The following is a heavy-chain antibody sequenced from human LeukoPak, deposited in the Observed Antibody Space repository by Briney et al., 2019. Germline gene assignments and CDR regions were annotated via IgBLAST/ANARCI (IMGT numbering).Heavy chain of an antibody. CDR2: IYTSGST. V-gene: IGHV4-4*07. CDR3: ARHGTLSSYYYDSSGYYYFDC. J-gene: IGHJ4*02. D-gene: IGHD3-22*01. CDR1: GGSISSYY. Sequence: SETLSLTCTVSGGSISSYYWSWIRQPAGKGLEWIGRIYTSGSTNYNPSLKSRVTMSVDTSKNQFSLKLSSVTAADTAVYYCARHGTLSSYYYDSSGYYYFDCWGQGTLVTVSS.